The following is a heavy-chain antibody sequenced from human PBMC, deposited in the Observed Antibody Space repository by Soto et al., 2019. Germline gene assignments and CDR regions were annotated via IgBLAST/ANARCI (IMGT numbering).Heavy chain of an antibody. CDR2: IYHSGST. V-gene: IGHV4-4*02. D-gene: IGHD6-19*01. CDR3: AVGIAVAGTLAY. J-gene: IGHJ4*02. CDR1: GGSISSSNW. Sequence: SETLSLTCAASGGSISSSNWWSWVRQPPGKGLEWIGEIYHSGSTNYNPSLKSRVTISVDKSKNQFSLKLSSVTAADTAVYYCAVGIAVAGTLAYWGQGTLVTVSS.